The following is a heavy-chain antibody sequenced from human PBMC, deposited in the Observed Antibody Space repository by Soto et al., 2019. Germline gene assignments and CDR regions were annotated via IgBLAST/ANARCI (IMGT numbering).Heavy chain of an antibody. V-gene: IGHV3-64*01. D-gene: IGHD2-21*01. CDR2: ITSNGGNT. Sequence: EVQLVESGGGLVQPGGSLRLSCASSGFTFSSYAMHWVRQAPGKGLEYVSVITSNGGNTDYASFLKGRFTISRDNSKNTLYLQMGSLRAEDMAVYYCARRIPFGYGMDVWGQGTTVTVSS. CDR1: GFTFSSYA. J-gene: IGHJ6*02. CDR3: ARRIPFGYGMDV.